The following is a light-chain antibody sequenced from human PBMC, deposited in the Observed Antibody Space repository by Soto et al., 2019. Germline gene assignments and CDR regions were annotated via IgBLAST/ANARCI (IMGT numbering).Light chain of an antibody. CDR2: DAS. V-gene: IGKV3-11*01. CDR3: QQLSYPIT. CDR1: QSLGRY. J-gene: IGKJ5*01. Sequence: DIVLTQSPDPRYLSPGESATLSCRASQSLGRYLAWYQQKPGQAPRLLIYDASHRATGSPVMFSGSGSESEFTLTISSQEPEDFAVYYCQQLSYPITFGQGTRLDLK.